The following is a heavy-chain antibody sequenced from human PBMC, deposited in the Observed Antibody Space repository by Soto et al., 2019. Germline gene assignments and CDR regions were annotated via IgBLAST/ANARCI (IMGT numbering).Heavy chain of an antibody. J-gene: IGHJ4*02. CDR1: GGSISSGGYY. V-gene: IGHV4-31*03. Sequence: QVQLQESGPGLVKPSQTLSLTCTVSGGSISSGGYYWSWIRPHPGKGLEWIGYIYYSGSTYYNPSLKRRVTISVDTSKNQFSLKLSSVTAADTAVYYCERENYDSSGYRNHFDYWGQGTLVTVSS. CDR3: ERENYDSSGYRNHFDY. D-gene: IGHD3-22*01. CDR2: IYYSGST.